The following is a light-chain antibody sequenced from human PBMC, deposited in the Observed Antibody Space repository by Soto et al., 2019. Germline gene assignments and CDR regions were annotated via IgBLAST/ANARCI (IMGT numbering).Light chain of an antibody. J-gene: IGKJ1*01. Sequence: EVVMRQSPATLSVSPGETATLSCRASQSVSNKLAWYQQRPGQAPRLLIYAADTRATGIPDRFSGSGSGREFTLTISSLQSEDFAVYYCKQYNNWPPWTFGQGNKVEVK. CDR3: KQYNNWPPWT. CDR2: AAD. CDR1: QSVSNK. V-gene: IGKV3-15*01.